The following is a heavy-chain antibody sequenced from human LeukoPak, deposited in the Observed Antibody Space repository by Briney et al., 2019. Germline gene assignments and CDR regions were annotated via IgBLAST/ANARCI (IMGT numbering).Heavy chain of an antibody. CDR3: ARPYYYYYYMDV. CDR2: IKQDGSEK. J-gene: IGHJ6*03. Sequence: PGGSLRLSCAASGFTFSSYWMGWVRRAPGKGLEWVANIKQDGSEKYYVDSVKGRFTISRDNAKNSLYLQMNSLRAEDTAVYYCARPYYYYYYMDVWGKGTTVTVSS. V-gene: IGHV3-7*01. CDR1: GFTFSSYW.